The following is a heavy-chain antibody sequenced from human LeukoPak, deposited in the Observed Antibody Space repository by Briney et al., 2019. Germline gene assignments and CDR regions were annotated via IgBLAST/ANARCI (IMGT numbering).Heavy chain of an antibody. CDR3: AMPKAGIAARPDAFDI. CDR1: GGSFSGYY. D-gene: IGHD6-6*01. V-gene: IGHV4-34*01. Sequence: PSETLSLTCAVYGGSFSGYYWSWIRQPPGKGLEWIGEINHSGSTNYNPSLKSRVTISVDTSKNQFSLKLSSVTAADTAVYYCAMPKAGIAARPDAFDIWGQGTMVTVSS. CDR2: INHSGST. J-gene: IGHJ3*02.